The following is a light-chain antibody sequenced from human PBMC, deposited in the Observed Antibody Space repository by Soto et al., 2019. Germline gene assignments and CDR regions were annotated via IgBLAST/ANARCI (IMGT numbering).Light chain of an antibody. CDR1: QSIRND. CDR2: AAS. V-gene: IGKV1-6*01. J-gene: IGKJ4*01. CDR3: LQDYTYPLT. Sequence: AIQMTQSPSSLSASVGDRVTITCRATQSIRNDLGWYQHKPGKAPKLLLYAASSLQSGVPSRFSGSRSGTDFTLTISSLQPEDFATYYCLQDYTYPLTFGAGTKVEIK.